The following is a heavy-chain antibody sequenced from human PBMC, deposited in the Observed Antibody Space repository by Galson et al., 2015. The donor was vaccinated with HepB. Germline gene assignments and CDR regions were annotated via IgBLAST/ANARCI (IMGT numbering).Heavy chain of an antibody. Sequence: SVKVSCKASGYPFTSYGLSWLRQAPGQGLEYVGWISTNNGKTHYAQKLQGRVTMTTDTSSTTAYMELKSLRSDDTAVYYYAVRSGTWPYYFDYWGQGTLVAVSS. CDR2: ISTNNGKT. CDR1: GYPFTSYG. V-gene: IGHV1-18*01. J-gene: IGHJ4*02. CDR3: AVRSGTWPYYFDY. D-gene: IGHD3-10*01.